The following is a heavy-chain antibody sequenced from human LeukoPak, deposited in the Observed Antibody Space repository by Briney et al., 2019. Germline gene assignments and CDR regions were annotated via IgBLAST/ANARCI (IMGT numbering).Heavy chain of an antibody. CDR2: IIPIFGTA. Sequence: SVKVSCKASGGTFSSYAIGWVRQAPGQGLEWMGGIIPIFGTANYAQKFQGRVTITADESTSTAYMELSSLRSEDTAVYYCARDGVVVAAATEFDYWGQGTLVTVSS. CDR3: ARDGVVVAAATEFDY. V-gene: IGHV1-69*13. CDR1: GGTFSSYA. J-gene: IGHJ4*02. D-gene: IGHD2-15*01.